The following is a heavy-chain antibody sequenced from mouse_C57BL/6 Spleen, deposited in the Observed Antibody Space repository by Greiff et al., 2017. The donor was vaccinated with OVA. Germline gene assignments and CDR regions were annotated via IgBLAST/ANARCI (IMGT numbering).Heavy chain of an antibody. J-gene: IGHJ1*03. V-gene: IGHV1-69*01. CDR2: IDPSDSYT. CDR1: GYTFTSYW. CDR3: ARKDYFDV. Sequence: VQLQQSGAELVMPGASVKLSCKASGYTFTSYWMHWVKQRPGQGLEWIGEIDPSDSYTNYNQKFKGKSTLTVDKSSSTAYMQLSSLTSEDSAVYYCARKDYFDVWGTGTTVTVSS.